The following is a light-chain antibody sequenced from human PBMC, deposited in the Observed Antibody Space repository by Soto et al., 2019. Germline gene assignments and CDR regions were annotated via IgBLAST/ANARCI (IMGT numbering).Light chain of an antibody. V-gene: IGKV3-20*01. CDR3: QHYDSARWT. CDR2: DAS. CDR1: QSVSNNY. J-gene: IGKJ1*01. Sequence: EIVLTQSPCTLSLSPGDRAPLSCRASQSVSNNYLAWYQQNPGQAPRLLNYDASRRATGIPDRFSGSGSGTDFSLTISRLEREDFPVYYCQHYDSARWTFGLGTKVDI.